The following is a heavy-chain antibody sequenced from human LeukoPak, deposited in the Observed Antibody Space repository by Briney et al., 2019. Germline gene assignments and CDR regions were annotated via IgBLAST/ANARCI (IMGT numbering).Heavy chain of an antibody. J-gene: IGHJ6*03. CDR3: ERESGTGGYFYYYYMDV. D-gene: IGHD1-14*01. CDR2: IDITSRYI. CDR1: GFTFSSFS. Sequence: KPGGSLRLSCTASGFTFSSFSMTWVRQAPGKGLEWVSTIDITSRYIYYADSVKGRFTISRDNAKNSLSLQMSSLRAEDTAVYFCERESGTGGYFYYYYMDVWGKGTTVTVSS. V-gene: IGHV3-21*06.